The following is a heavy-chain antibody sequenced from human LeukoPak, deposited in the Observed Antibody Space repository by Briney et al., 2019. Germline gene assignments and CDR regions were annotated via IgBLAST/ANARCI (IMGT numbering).Heavy chain of an antibody. D-gene: IGHD6-13*01. CDR3: ARVASIAAAGYYYFGMDV. J-gene: IGHJ6*02. V-gene: IGHV3-30-3*01. Sequence: PGGSLRLSCAASGFTFSSYAMHWVRQAPGKGLEWVAVISYDGSNKYYADSVKGRLTISRDNSKNTLYLQMNSLRAEDTAVYYCARVASIAAAGYYYFGMDVRGQGTPVTVSS. CDR1: GFTFSSYA. CDR2: ISYDGSNK.